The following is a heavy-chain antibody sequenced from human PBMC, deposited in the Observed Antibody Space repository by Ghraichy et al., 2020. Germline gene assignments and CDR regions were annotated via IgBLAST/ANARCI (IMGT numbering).Heavy chain of an antibody. CDR1: GFTFSSYA. V-gene: IGHV3-23*01. CDR2: ISGSGGST. Sequence: GGSLRLSCAASGFTFSSYAMSWVRQAPGKGLEWVSAISGSGGSTYYADSVKGRFTISRDNSKNTLYLQMNSLRAEDTAVYYCAKGPPDYDFWSGRYPPFDYWGQGTLVTVSS. D-gene: IGHD3-3*01. J-gene: IGHJ4*02. CDR3: AKGPPDYDFWSGRYPPFDY.